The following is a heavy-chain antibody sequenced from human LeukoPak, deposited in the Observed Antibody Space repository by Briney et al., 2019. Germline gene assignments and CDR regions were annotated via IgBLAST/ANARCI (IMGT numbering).Heavy chain of an antibody. CDR2: IYHSGST. Sequence: SETLSLTCTVSGYSISSGYYWGWIRQPPGEGLEWIGSIYHSGSTYYNPSLKSRVTISVDTSKNQFSLKLSSVTAADTAVYYCARGDSSSWYWYNWFDPWGQGTLVTVSS. V-gene: IGHV4-38-2*02. CDR1: GYSISSGYY. J-gene: IGHJ5*02. CDR3: ARGDSSSWYWYNWFDP. D-gene: IGHD6-13*01.